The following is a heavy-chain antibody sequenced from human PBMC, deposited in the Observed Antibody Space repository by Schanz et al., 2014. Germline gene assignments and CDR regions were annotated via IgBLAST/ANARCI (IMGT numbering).Heavy chain of an antibody. Sequence: QVRLVQSGAEAREPGASVKVSCKATGYMFDTYGFAWVRQAPGQGLEWMGWISTYNGHTRYGQKFQXRLSLTTDTDTATAHVELRSLRTDDTAVYYCARAPTRMNMFRGVTYFFDYWGQGTLVTVSS. CDR1: GYMFDTYG. CDR3: ARAPTRMNMFRGVTYFFDY. V-gene: IGHV1-18*04. CDR2: ISTYNGHT. D-gene: IGHD3-10*01. J-gene: IGHJ4*02.